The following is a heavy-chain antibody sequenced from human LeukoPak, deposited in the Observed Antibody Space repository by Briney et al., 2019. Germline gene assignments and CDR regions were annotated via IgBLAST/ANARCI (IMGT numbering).Heavy chain of an antibody. CDR1: GFTLNTYG. CDR2: IGASGSNK. V-gene: IGHV3-30*02. Sequence: GGSLMLSCAASGFTLNTYGMHWVRQAPGTGLEWVAFIGASGSNKFYADSVKGRFTISRDNSKSTLYLQMSSLRAEDTAVYYCAKDRYGGSYGAGGYYFDYWGQGTLVTVSS. J-gene: IGHJ4*02. CDR3: AKDRYGGSYGAGGYYFDY. D-gene: IGHD1-26*01.